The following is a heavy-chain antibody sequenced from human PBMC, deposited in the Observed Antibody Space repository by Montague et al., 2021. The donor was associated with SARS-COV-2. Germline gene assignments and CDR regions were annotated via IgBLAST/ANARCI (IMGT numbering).Heavy chain of an antibody. V-gene: IGHV4-34*12. D-gene: IGHD3-10*02. CDR3: ARTFDVFKHDN. CDR2: IVHTGTT. J-gene: IGHJ4*02. Sequence: SETLSLTCAVYGGSLSGYYWSWIRQFPGKGLEWIGEIVHTGTTKYNPSLESRVTMSIDTSKKQFSLNLTSMTAADTAVYYCARTFDVFKHDNWGQGTPVAVSS. CDR1: GGSLSGYY.